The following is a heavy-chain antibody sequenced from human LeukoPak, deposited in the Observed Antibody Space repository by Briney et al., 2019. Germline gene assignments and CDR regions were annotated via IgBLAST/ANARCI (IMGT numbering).Heavy chain of an antibody. CDR1: GITFRSYA. J-gene: IGHJ4*02. CDR2: ISGSGDII. V-gene: IGHV3-23*01. CDR3: AKDDIAVAGYFDS. Sequence: GESLRLSCAVSGITFRSYAMSWDRQAPGKGLEWVSGISGSGDIIYYADSIKGRFTVSRDNSKNTLHLQMNSLRAEDTALYYCAKDDIAVAGYFDSWGQGTLVTVSS. D-gene: IGHD6-19*01.